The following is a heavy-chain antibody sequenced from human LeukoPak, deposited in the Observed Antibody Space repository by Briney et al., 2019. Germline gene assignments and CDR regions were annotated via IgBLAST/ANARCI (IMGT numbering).Heavy chain of an antibody. Sequence: GGSLRLSCAASGFTFSSYWMSWVRQAPGKGLEWVANIKQDGSEKYYVDSVKGRFTISRDNAKNSLYLQMNSLRAEDTAVYYCARDRRRYNWNDDRFDYWGQGTLVTVSS. J-gene: IGHJ4*02. CDR2: IKQDGSEK. CDR3: ARDRRRYNWNDDRFDY. V-gene: IGHV3-7*01. D-gene: IGHD1-1*01. CDR1: GFTFSSYW.